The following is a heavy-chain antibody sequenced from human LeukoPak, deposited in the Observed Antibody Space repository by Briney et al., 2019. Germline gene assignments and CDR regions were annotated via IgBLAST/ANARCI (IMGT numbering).Heavy chain of an antibody. V-gene: IGHV3-7*01. Sequence: PGGSLRLSCAASGFTFSSYWMSWVRQAPGKGLEWVANIKQDGSEEYYVDSVKGRFTISRDNAKNSLYLQMNSLRAEDTAVYYCARDLSGPGIAVAGTRGPWGQGTLVTVSS. CDR3: ARDLSGPGIAVAGTRGP. CDR1: GFTFSSYW. J-gene: IGHJ5*02. CDR2: IKQDGSEE. D-gene: IGHD6-19*01.